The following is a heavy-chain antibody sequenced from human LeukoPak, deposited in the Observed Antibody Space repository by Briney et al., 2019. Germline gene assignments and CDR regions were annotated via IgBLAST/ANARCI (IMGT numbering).Heavy chain of an antibody. V-gene: IGHV3-21*04. CDR1: GFTFSSYS. D-gene: IGHD4-17*01. Sequence: GGSLRLSCAASGFTFSSYSMNWVRQAPGKGLEWVSSISSSSSYIYYADSVKGRFTISRDNSKNTLYLQMNSLRAEDTAVYYCATTYGDYELDYWGQGTLVTVSS. J-gene: IGHJ4*02. CDR3: ATTYGDYELDY. CDR2: ISSSSSYI.